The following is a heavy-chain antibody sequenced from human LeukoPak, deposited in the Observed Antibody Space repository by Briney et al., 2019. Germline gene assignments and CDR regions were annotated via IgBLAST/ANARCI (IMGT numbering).Heavy chain of an antibody. CDR1: GGSISSYY. V-gene: IGHV4-59*01. Sequence: PSETLSLTCTVSGGSISSYYWSWIRQPPGKGLEWIGYIYYSGSTNYNPSLKSRVTISVDTSKNQSSLKLSSVTAADTAVYYCARAGIVVALDYWGQGTLVTVSS. CDR3: ARAGIVVALDY. J-gene: IGHJ4*02. D-gene: IGHD3-22*01. CDR2: IYYSGST.